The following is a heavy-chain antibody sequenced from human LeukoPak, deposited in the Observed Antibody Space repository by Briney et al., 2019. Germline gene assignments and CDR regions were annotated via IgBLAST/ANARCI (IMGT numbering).Heavy chain of an antibody. CDR1: GYTFTSYA. CDR2: INAGNGNT. CDR3: ARDGAHVVPAASVKFDP. D-gene: IGHD2-2*01. J-gene: IGHJ5*02. V-gene: IGHV1-3*01. Sequence: ASVKVSCKASGYTFTSYAMHWVRQAPGQRLEWMGWINAGNGNTKYSQKFQGRVTITRDTSASTAYMELSSLRSEDTAAYYCARDGAHVVPAASVKFDPWGQGTLVTVSS.